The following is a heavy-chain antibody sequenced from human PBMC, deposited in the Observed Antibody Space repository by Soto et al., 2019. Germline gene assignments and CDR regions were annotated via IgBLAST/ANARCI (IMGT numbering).Heavy chain of an antibody. J-gene: IGHJ4*02. Sequence: QVQLVQSGAEVKKPGASVKVSCKASGYTFTTYDINWVRQATGQGLEWIGWMSPKTGNTGYGQNFQGRVNMTRNPTISTAYMELSSLTSEDTAVYYCASGPPSWGFGLWGQGALVPVSS. CDR2: MSPKTGNT. V-gene: IGHV1-8*01. CDR1: GYTFTTYD. CDR3: ASGPPSWGFGL. D-gene: IGHD7-27*01.